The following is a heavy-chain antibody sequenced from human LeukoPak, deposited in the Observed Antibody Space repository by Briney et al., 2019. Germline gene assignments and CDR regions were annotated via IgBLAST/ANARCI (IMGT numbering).Heavy chain of an antibody. V-gene: IGHV3-30*18. CDR2: ISYDGSNI. Sequence: GGSLRLSCAASGFTFSSYGMHWLPQAPGKGLEWVAVISYDGSNIYYADSVKGRFTISRDNSKNTLYLQMNSLRAEDTAVYYCAKVLTVLTPGYWGQGTLVTVSS. D-gene: IGHD4-23*01. CDR1: GFTFSSYG. CDR3: AKVLTVLTPGY. J-gene: IGHJ4*02.